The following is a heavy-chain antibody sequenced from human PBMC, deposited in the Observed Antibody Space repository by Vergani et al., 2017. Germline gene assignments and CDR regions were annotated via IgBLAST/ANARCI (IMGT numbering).Heavy chain of an antibody. CDR3: AHVGRAAAGTNWVDP. CDR2: IYWDDDK. J-gene: IGHJ5*02. V-gene: IGHV2-5*02. Sequence: QIPLKESGPTLVKPTQTLTLTCTFSGFSLSTSGVGLGWIRQPPGKALEWLALIYWDDDKRYSPSLKSRLTITKDTSKNQVVLTMTNMDPVDTATYYCAHVGRAAAGTNWVDPWGQGTLVIVS. D-gene: IGHD6-13*01. CDR1: GFSLSTSGVG.